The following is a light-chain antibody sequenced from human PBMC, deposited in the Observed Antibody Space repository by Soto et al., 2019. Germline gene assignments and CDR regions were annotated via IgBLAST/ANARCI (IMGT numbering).Light chain of an antibody. CDR2: AVS. V-gene: IGKV3-20*01. CDR1: QSVTSDY. CDR3: QQHSSSPWT. Sequence: DIVLTQSPGTLSLSPGERAALSCRASQSVTSDYLVWYRQKPGQAPRLLIYAVSSRAAGIPDRFSGSGSGTDFTLTITRLEPEDSAVYYCQQHSSSPWTFGQGTRVEV. J-gene: IGKJ1*01.